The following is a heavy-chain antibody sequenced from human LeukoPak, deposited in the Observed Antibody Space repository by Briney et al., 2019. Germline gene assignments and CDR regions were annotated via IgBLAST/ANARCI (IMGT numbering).Heavy chain of an antibody. CDR3: ARDSYDILTGYYRGNDY. CDR2: IYTSGST. V-gene: IGHV4-4*07. Sequence: SETLSLTCTVSGGSISSYYWSWIRQPAGKGLEWIGRIYTSGSTNYNPSLKSRATISVDTCKNQFSLKLSSVTAADTAVYYCARDSYDILTGYYRGNDYWGQGTLVTVSS. D-gene: IGHD3-9*01. J-gene: IGHJ4*02. CDR1: GGSISSYY.